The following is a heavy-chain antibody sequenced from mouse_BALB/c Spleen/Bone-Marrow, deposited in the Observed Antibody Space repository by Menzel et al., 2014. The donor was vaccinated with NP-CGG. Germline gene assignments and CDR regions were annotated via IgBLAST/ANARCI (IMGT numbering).Heavy chain of an antibody. V-gene: IGHV1-54*01. CDR3: ARGDYRYDGFAY. J-gene: IGHJ3*01. Sequence: VQLQQSGAELVRPGTSVKVSCKASGYAFTNYLTEWVKQRPGQGLEWIGVINPGSGGTNYNEKFKGKATLTADKSSSTAYMQLSSLTSDDSAVYFCARGDYRYDGFAYWGQGTLVTVSA. CDR1: GYAFTNYL. D-gene: IGHD2-14*01. CDR2: INPGSGGT.